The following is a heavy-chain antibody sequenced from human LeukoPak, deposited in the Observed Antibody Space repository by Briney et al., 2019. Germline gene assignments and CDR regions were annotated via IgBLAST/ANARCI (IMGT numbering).Heavy chain of an antibody. CDR3: ARERGYCSSTSCPLDRDAFDI. CDR1: GFTFSSYS. CDR2: ISSSSSTI. Sequence: GGSLRLSCAASGFTFSSYSMNWVRQAPGKGLEWVSYISSSSSTIYYADSVKGRFTISRDNAKNSLYLQMNSLRAEDTAVYYCARERGYCSSTSCPLDRDAFDIWGQGTMVTVSS. D-gene: IGHD2-2*01. V-gene: IGHV3-48*01. J-gene: IGHJ3*02.